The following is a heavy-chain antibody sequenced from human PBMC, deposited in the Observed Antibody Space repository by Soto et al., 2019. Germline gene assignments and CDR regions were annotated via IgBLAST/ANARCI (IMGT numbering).Heavy chain of an antibody. V-gene: IGHV1-69*06. D-gene: IGHD6-19*01. CDR3: ARGIRDSSGWDFDY. CDR2: IIPMFGSP. CDR1: GGSFSSDA. J-gene: IGHJ4*02. Sequence: SVKVSCKASGGSFSSDAISWVRQAPGQGLEWMGAIIPMFGSPNEAQKFQGRVAITADKITSTVYMELSSLTSEDTAVYYCARGIRDSSGWDFDYWGQGTLVTV.